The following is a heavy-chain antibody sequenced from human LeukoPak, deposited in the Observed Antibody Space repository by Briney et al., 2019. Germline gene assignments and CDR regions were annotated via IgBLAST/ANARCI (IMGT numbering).Heavy chain of an antibody. CDR1: GFIFSNYW. V-gene: IGHV3-7*01. CDR2: IKRDGSER. D-gene: IGHD3-9*01. Sequence: GGSLRLSCVASGFIFSNYWMSWVRQAPGKGLEWVANIKRDGSERYYVDSVKGRFTISRDNAKNSLYLQMSSLRAEDTAVYYCARENWFAFDMWGQGTLVTVSS. CDR3: ARENWFAFDM. J-gene: IGHJ3*02.